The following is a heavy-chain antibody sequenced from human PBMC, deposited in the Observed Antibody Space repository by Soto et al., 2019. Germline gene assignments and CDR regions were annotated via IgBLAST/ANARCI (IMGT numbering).Heavy chain of an antibody. V-gene: IGHV4-59*01. D-gene: IGHD6-13*01. CDR2: IYYSGST. CDR1: GASISRYY. J-gene: IGHJ5*02. CDR3: ARVKSIAAAGTGGWFDP. Sequence: SETLSLTCTVSGASISRYYWSWIRQPPGKGLEWIGYIYYSGSTNYNPSLKSRVTISVDTSKNQFSLKLSSVTAADTAVYYCARVKSIAAAGTGGWFDPWGQGTLVTVSS.